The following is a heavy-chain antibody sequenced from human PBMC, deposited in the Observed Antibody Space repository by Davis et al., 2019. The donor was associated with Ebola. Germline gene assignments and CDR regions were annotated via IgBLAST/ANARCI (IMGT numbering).Heavy chain of an antibody. CDR3: ARAIWGSGADY. Sequence: GESLKISCAASGFTFSDYYMSWIRQAPGKGLEWVSYISSSGSTIYYADSVKGRFTISRDNAKNSLYLQMNSLRAEDTAVYYCARAIWGSGADYWGQGTLVTVSS. J-gene: IGHJ4*02. V-gene: IGHV3-11*01. CDR2: ISSSGSTI. D-gene: IGHD3-16*01. CDR1: GFTFSDYY.